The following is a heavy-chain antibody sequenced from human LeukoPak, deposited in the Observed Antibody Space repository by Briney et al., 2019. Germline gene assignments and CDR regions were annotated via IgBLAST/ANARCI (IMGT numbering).Heavy chain of an antibody. CDR2: ISWNSGSI. Sequence: GRSLRLSCAASGFTFDDYAMHWVRQAPGKGLEWVSGISWNSGSIGYADSVQGRFTIPRDNAKNSLYLQMNSLRAEDTALYYCAKALIAVAGLIDYWGQGTLVTVSS. CDR3: AKALIAVAGLIDY. CDR1: GFTFDDYA. J-gene: IGHJ4*02. D-gene: IGHD6-19*01. V-gene: IGHV3-9*01.